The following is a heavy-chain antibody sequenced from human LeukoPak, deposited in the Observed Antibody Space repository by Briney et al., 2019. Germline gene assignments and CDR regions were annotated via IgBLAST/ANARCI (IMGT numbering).Heavy chain of an antibody. J-gene: IGHJ6*03. D-gene: IGHD3-10*01. Sequence: SETLSLTRAIYGGSFSGNYWSWIRQPPGKGLEWIGEIDPSGTTNYNPSLKSRVTISGDTSKNQFSLNLTSVTAADTAVYYCAGDTDDYSYMDVWGKGTTVTVSS. CDR3: AGDTDDYSYMDV. CDR1: GGSFSGNY. CDR2: IDPSGTT. V-gene: IGHV4-34*01.